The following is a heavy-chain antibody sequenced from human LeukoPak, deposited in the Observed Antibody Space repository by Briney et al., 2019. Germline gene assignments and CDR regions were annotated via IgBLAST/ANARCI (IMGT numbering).Heavy chain of an antibody. V-gene: IGHV3-48*03. CDR2: ITGSGGKT. Sequence: PGGSLRLSCAASGFIFSTYEMNWVRQAPGRGLEWLSYITGSGGKTYYADSVKGRFTISRDSAKNSLYLQMNSLRAEDTAVYYCAGYSSSFPYFDYWGQGALVTVSS. D-gene: IGHD6-6*01. J-gene: IGHJ4*02. CDR1: GFIFSTYE. CDR3: AGYSSSFPYFDY.